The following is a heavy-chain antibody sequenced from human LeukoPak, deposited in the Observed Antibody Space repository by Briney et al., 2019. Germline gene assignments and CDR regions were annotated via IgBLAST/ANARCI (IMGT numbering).Heavy chain of an antibody. D-gene: IGHD4-17*01. J-gene: IGHJ6*03. CDR2: ISGIGGTT. V-gene: IGHV3-23*01. CDR1: GFTFRNYG. Sequence: GGSLRLSCAASGFTFRNYGMSWVRQAPGKGLEWVSGISGIGGTTYYADSVKGRFTISRDNSKNTLYLKMNSLRAEDTAVYYCAKDADYGDYWHYYYMDVWGEGTTVTISS. CDR3: AKDADYGDYWHYYYMDV.